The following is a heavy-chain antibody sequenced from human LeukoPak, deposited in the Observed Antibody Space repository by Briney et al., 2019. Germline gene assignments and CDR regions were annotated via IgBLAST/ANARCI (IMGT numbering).Heavy chain of an antibody. V-gene: IGHV3-33*06. CDR2: IWYDGNTK. CDR1: GFTFSSYA. D-gene: IGHD3-3*01. CDR3: AKARFASGYHNLDY. Sequence: GGSLRLSCAASGFTFSSYAMSWVRQAPGKALECVAVIWYDGNTKQYADSVKGRFTISRDNSNNTLYLEMNSLRAEDMAVYYCAKARFASGYHNLDYWGQGTLVTVSS. J-gene: IGHJ4*02.